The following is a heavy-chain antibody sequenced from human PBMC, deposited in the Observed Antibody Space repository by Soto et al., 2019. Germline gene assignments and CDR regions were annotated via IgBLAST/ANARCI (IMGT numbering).Heavy chain of an antibody. CDR3: AGGHSCSYQYVDY. CDR1: GFTVSSYR. V-gene: IGHV3-66*01. J-gene: IGHJ4*02. Sequence: EVQLVESGGGLVQPGGSLRLSCAASGFTVSSYRMSWVRQAPGKGLEWVSVLYSAGSADFADSVKGRFTISRDNSKNTLYLQMSSLRAEDTAGYYCAGGHSCSYQYVDYWGQGTLVTVSS. CDR2: LYSAGSA. D-gene: IGHD6-13*01.